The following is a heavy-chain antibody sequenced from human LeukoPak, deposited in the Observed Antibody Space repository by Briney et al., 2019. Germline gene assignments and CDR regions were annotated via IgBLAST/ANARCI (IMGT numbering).Heavy chain of an antibody. Sequence: PGGSLRLSCAASGFTFSDHYMSWIRQAPGKGLEWVSCIGSSSTYTNYADSVKGRFTISRDNAKNSLYLQMDGLRAEDTAVYYCARDRGAVAATWFDYWGQGTLVTVSS. D-gene: IGHD6-19*01. CDR3: ARDRGAVAATWFDY. V-gene: IGHV3-11*05. CDR2: IGSSSTYT. CDR1: GFTFSDHY. J-gene: IGHJ4*02.